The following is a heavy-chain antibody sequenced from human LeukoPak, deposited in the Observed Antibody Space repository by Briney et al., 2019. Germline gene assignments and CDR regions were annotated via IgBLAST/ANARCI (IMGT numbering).Heavy chain of an antibody. CDR1: GYSISSGYY. CDR2: IYHTGST. V-gene: IGHV4-38-2*02. J-gene: IGHJ3*02. CDR3: ARDPGFYGSGTRGAFDI. D-gene: IGHD3-10*01. Sequence: SETLSLTCTVSGYSISSGYYWAWIRQPPGKGLEWIGNIYHTGSTYYNPSLKSRVTISVDTSKNQFSLKLSSVTAADTAVYYCARDPGFYGSGTRGAFDIWGQGTMVTVSS.